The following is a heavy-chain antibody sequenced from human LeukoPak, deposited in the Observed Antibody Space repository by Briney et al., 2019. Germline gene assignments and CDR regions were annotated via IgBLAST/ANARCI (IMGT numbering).Heavy chain of an antibody. CDR3: ASRAFYYYYMDV. J-gene: IGHJ6*03. Sequence: SETLSLTCAVYGGSFSGYYWSWIRQPPGKGLEWIGEINHSGSTNYNPSLKSRVTISVDTSKNQFSLKLSSVTAADTAVYYCASRAFYYYYMDVWGKGTTVTVSS. V-gene: IGHV4-34*01. CDR1: GGSFSGYY. CDR2: INHSGST.